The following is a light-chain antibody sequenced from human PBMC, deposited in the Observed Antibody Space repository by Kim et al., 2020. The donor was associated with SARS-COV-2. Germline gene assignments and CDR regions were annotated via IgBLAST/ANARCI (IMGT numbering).Light chain of an antibody. Sequence: SGSPGQTASITCSGDKLGDKYAYWYQQKPGQSPVLVIYHDSKRPSGIPERFSGSNSGNTATLTISGTQAMDEADYYCQAWDSSTVVFGGGTQLTVL. CDR1: KLGDKY. CDR2: HDS. V-gene: IGLV3-1*01. J-gene: IGLJ3*02. CDR3: QAWDSSTVV.